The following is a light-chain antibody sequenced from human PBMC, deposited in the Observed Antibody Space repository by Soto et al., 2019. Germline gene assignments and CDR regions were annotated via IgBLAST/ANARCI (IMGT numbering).Light chain of an antibody. CDR3: QQYGSAPWT. Sequence: EIVWTQSPGNLSLFLGERVTISCRASQRGLGTYLAWYQHKPSQAPRILIYGASSRADGIADRFSGSGTGTDFTITISRREPEESAVYSCQQYGSAPWTFGQGTKVEIK. V-gene: IGKV3-20*01. CDR2: GAS. CDR1: QRGLGTY. J-gene: IGKJ1*01.